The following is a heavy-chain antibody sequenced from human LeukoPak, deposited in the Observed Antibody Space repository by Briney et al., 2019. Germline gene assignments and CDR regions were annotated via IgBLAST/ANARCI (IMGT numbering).Heavy chain of an antibody. CDR3: AAAPTYYYYYGMDV. Sequence: SETLSLTCAVYGGSFSGYYWSWIRQPPGKGLEWIGEINHSGSTNYSPSLKSRVTISVDTSKNQFSLKLSSVTAADTAVHYCAAAPTYYYYYGMDVWGQGTTVTVSS. CDR1: GGSFSGYY. CDR2: INHSGST. V-gene: IGHV4-34*01. J-gene: IGHJ6*02.